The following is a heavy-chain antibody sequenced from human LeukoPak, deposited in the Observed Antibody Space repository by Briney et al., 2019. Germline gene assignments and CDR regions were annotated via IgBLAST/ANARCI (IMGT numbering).Heavy chain of an antibody. D-gene: IGHD2-2*01. CDR1: VYTFTSYG. Sequence: GASVTVSCKASVYTFTSYGISWVRQGPGQGLEWMGWISAYNGNTNYAQKLQGRVTMTTDTSTSTAYMELRSLRSDDTAVYYCARGPPANIVVVTAAGGSWFDPWGQGTLVTVSS. CDR2: ISAYNGNT. CDR3: ARGPPANIVVVTAAGGSWFDP. J-gene: IGHJ5*02. V-gene: IGHV1-18*01.